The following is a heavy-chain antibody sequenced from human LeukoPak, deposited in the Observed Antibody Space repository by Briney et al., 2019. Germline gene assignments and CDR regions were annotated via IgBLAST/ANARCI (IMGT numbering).Heavy chain of an antibody. V-gene: IGHV4-61*01. CDR2: INHSGST. CDR1: GGSVSSGSYY. D-gene: IGHD2/OR15-2a*01. CDR3: ARGYTFLSSHWFDP. J-gene: IGHJ5*02. Sequence: SETLSLTCTVSGGSVSSGSYYWSWIRQPPGKGLEWIGEINHSGSTNYNPSLKSRVTISVDTSKNQFSLKLSSVTAADTAVYYCARGYTFLSSHWFDPWGQGTLVTVSS.